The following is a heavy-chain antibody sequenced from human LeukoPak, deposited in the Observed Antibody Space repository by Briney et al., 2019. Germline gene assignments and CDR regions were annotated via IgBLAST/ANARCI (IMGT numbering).Heavy chain of an antibody. D-gene: IGHD3-22*01. J-gene: IGHJ3*02. CDR1: GFTFSDHY. CDR3: ARGTYRGEKYYDTTGGPFDI. Sequence: PGGSLRLSCAASGFTFSDHYLNWIRQAPGEGLEWVSYISSTSIYTYYADSVKGQFTISRDNAKNSLYLQMNSLRAEDTAVYYCARGTYRGEKYYDTTGGPFDIWGQGTMVTVSS. V-gene: IGHV3-11*06. CDR2: ISSTSIYT.